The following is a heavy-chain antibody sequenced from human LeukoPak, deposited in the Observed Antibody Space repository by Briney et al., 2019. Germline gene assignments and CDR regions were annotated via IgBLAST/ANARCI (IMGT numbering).Heavy chain of an antibody. CDR2: IYTSGST. CDR3: ARESSGIAVAAARGGARFDY. CDR1: GGSISSYY. D-gene: IGHD6-19*01. V-gene: IGHV4-4*07. Sequence: SETLSLTCTVSGGSISSYYWSWIRQPAGKGLEWIGRIYTSGSTNYNPSLKSRVTISVDKSKNQFSLKLSSVTAADTAVYYCARESSGIAVAAARGGARFDYWGQGTLVTVSS. J-gene: IGHJ4*02.